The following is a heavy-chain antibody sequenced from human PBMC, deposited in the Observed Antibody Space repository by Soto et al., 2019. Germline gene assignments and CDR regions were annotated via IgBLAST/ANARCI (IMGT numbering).Heavy chain of an antibody. CDR2: IYWDGDK. D-gene: IGHD3-16*01. Sequence: QITLKESGPTLVKPTQTLTLTCTFSGFSLNTTAVGVGWIRQPPGKALEWLALIYWDGDKRYSPSLKSRLAITKDTSTNQVVLKMTNMDPVDTATYYCAHREGDDYVWGSYKDAFDMWGRGTMVTVSS. J-gene: IGHJ3*02. V-gene: IGHV2-5*02. CDR1: GFSLNTTAVG. CDR3: AHREGDDYVWGSYKDAFDM.